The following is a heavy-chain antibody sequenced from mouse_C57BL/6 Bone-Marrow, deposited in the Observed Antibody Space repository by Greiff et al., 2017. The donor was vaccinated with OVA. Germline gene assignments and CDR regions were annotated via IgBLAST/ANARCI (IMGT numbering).Heavy chain of an antibody. D-gene: IGHD1-1*01. CDR1: GFSLSTFGMG. Sequence: QVTLKESGPGILQPSQTLSLTCSFSGFSLSTFGMGVSWIRQPSGKDLEWLAHIYWDDDKHSNPSLKRQPRISKDTSNNQVFLKITTVDTVETATYYCARKGHPIHYYGSSYGRYFDVWGTGTTVTVSS. CDR2: IYWDDDK. V-gene: IGHV8-6*01. CDR3: ARKGHPIHYYGSSYGRYFDV. J-gene: IGHJ1*03.